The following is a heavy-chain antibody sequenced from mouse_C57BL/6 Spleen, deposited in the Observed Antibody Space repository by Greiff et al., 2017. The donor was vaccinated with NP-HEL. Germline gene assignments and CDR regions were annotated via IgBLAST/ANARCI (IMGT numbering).Heavy chain of an antibody. J-gene: IGHJ3*01. Sequence: VQLQQSGPELVKPGASVKISCKASGYAFSSSWMNWVKQRPGKGLEWIGRIYPGDGDTNYNGKFKGKATLTADNSSSTAYMQLSSLTSEDSAVDFGAMGGGNSPFAYWGQGTLVTVSA. D-gene: IGHD2-1*01. V-gene: IGHV1-82*01. CDR2: IYPGDGDT. CDR1: GYAFSSSW. CDR3: AMGGGNSPFAY.